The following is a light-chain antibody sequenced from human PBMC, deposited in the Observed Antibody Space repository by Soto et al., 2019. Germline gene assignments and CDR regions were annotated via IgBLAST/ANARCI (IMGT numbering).Light chain of an antibody. V-gene: IGKV3-20*01. Sequence: DIVFPQSQCTLSLSQGASLSLSGRASQSVSNNYLAWYQQQPGQPPRLLIYGASNRATGIPDRFSGSGSGTDFTLTISRLEPDYFAVYYRQRYGSSPTFGQGTKVDIK. CDR1: QSVSNNY. CDR2: GAS. J-gene: IGKJ2*01. CDR3: QRYGSSPT.